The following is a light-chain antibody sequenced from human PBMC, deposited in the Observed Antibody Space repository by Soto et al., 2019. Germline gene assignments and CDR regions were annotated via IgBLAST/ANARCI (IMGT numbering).Light chain of an antibody. CDR1: QDISNY. V-gene: IGKV1-33*01. Sequence: DIQMTQSPSSLSASVGDRVTITCQASQDISNYLNWYQQKQGKAPKLLIYDASNLETGVPSRFSGSGSGTDFTITISSLKHEDIATYYCQQYDNLLTFGGGTKVEIK. J-gene: IGKJ4*01. CDR3: QQYDNLLT. CDR2: DAS.